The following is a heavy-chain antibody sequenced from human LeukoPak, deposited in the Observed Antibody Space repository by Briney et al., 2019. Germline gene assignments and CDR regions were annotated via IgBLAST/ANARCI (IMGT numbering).Heavy chain of an antibody. D-gene: IGHD3-22*01. CDR2: ISGSGTTT. Sequence: GGSLRLSCAASGLTFSDYYMTWIRQAPGKGLEWVSSISGSGTTTYSADSVRGRFTVSRDNAKNSVFLYMNSLRAEDTAVYYCAIQITMIIVVPYFDYWGQGTLVTVSS. J-gene: IGHJ4*02. CDR1: GLTFSDYY. CDR3: AIQITMIIVVPYFDY. V-gene: IGHV3-11*04.